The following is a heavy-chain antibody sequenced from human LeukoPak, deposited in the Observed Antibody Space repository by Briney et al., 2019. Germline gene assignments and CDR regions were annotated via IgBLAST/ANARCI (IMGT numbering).Heavy chain of an antibody. V-gene: IGHV3-23*01. Sequence: PGGSLRLSCAASGFTFNDFAMSWVRQAPGKGLEWVSISGGGDFTYYAESVKGRFSISRDSFKNTLYLQMNSLRAEDTAVYYCGKEGPNSAWGQGTLVTVSS. CDR1: GFTFNDFA. J-gene: IGHJ5*02. CDR2: SGGGDFT. CDR3: GKEGPNSA. D-gene: IGHD4-23*01.